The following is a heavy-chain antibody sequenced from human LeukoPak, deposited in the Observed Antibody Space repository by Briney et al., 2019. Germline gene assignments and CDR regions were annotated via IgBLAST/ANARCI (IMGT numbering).Heavy chain of an antibody. CDR3: ARLKFRTAMVIRIFDY. D-gene: IGHD5-18*01. V-gene: IGHV4-39*01. CDR2: IYYSGST. CDR1: GGSISSSSYY. J-gene: IGHJ4*02. Sequence: SETLSLTCTVSGGSISSSSYYWGWIRQPPGKGLEWIGSIYYSGSTYYNPSLKSRVTISVDTSKNQFSLKLSSVTAADTAVYYCARLKFRTAMVIRIFDYWGQGTLVTVSS.